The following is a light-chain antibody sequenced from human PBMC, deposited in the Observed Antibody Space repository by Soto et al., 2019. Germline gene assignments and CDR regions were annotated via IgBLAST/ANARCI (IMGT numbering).Light chain of an antibody. CDR2: EVS. Sequence: QSALTQPASVSGSPGQSITISCTGTSSDLGGYDYVYWYQQHPGNAPKLMIYEVSNRPSGVSNRFSGSKSGNTASLTISGLQAEDEADYYCSSYTSSTSQVVFGGGTKLTVL. CDR1: SSDLGGYDY. CDR3: SSYTSSTSQVV. J-gene: IGLJ2*01. V-gene: IGLV2-14*01.